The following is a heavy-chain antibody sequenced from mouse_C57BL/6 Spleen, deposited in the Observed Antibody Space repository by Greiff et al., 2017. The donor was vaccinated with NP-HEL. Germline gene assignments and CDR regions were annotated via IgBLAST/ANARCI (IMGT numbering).Heavy chain of an antibody. CDR3: ARGKNYEYDDWYFDV. J-gene: IGHJ1*03. D-gene: IGHD2-4*01. V-gene: IGHV1-55*01. Sequence: QVQLQQPGAELVKPGASVKMSCKASGYTFTSYWITWVKQRPGQGLEWIGDIYPGSGSTNYNEKFKSKATLTVDTSSSTAYMQLSSLTSEDSAVYYSARGKNYEYDDWYFDVWGTGTTVTVSS. CDR1: GYTFTSYW. CDR2: IYPGSGST.